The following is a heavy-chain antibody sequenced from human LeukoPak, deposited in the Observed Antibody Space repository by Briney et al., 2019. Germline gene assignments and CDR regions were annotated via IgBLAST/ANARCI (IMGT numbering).Heavy chain of an antibody. Sequence: PGGSLRLSCVASGFRFSNFWMIWVRQAPGKGLEWVANINQDGSEKNYVDSVKGRFTISRDNAKNSLYLQMYSLRAEDTAVYYCVNDRARTTVTRFDSWGQGTLVTVSS. CDR2: INQDGSEK. CDR3: VNDRARTTVTRFDS. V-gene: IGHV3-7*01. D-gene: IGHD4-17*01. CDR1: GFRFSNFW. J-gene: IGHJ4*02.